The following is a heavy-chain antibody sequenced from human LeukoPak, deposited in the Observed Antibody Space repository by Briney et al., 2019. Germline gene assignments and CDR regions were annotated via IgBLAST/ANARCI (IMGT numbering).Heavy chain of an antibody. J-gene: IGHJ4*02. D-gene: IGHD3-10*01. CDR1: GFTFSSYE. V-gene: IGHV3-48*03. CDR2: ISSSGSTI. Sequence: GGSLRLSCAASGFTFSSYEMNWVRQAPGKGLEWVSYISSSGSTIYYADSVKGRFIISRDNAKNSPYLQMNSLRAEDTAVYYCARIPLLWFGTYYFDYWGQGTLVTVSS. CDR3: ARIPLLWFGTYYFDY.